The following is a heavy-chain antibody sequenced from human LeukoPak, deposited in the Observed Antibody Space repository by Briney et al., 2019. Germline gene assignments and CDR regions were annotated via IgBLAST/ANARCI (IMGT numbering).Heavy chain of an antibody. CDR3: ARQELTFDS. D-gene: IGHD1-1*01. V-gene: IGHV3-7*01. Sequence: PGGSLRLSCAASGFTFDKFWMSWGRQAPGKGLEWVADIKQDGTEKYYVDSMKGRFTISRDNGKNSLYLQIDSLRAEDTAVYYCARQELTFDSWGQGTQVTASS. CDR1: GFTFDKFW. J-gene: IGHJ4*02. CDR2: IKQDGTEK.